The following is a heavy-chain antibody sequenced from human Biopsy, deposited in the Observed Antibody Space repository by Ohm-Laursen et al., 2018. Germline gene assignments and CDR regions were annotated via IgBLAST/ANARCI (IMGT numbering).Heavy chain of an antibody. V-gene: IGHV1-2*02. D-gene: IGHD3-9*01. Sequence: SVKVSCKASGDAFLGYYLHWVRQAPGQGLEWMGSIYPNSGDTDFAQKFQGRVSMTRDTSVSTAYPELSSLRSDDTAIYYCARDGNDFLTDYLKIDQWGQGTLVTVSS. CDR2: IYPNSGDT. CDR3: ARDGNDFLTDYLKIDQ. CDR1: GDAFLGYY. J-gene: IGHJ4*02.